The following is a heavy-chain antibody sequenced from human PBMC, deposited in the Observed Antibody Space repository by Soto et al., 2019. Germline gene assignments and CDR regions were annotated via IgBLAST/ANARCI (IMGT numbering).Heavy chain of an antibody. J-gene: IGHJ4*02. CDR1: GYTFTGYY. CDR2: INPNSGGT. D-gene: IGHD2-2*03. V-gene: IGHV1-2*02. CDR3: ATIDAGYCSSTSCMGAFDY. Sequence: ASVKVSCKASGYTFTGYYMHWVRQAPGQGLEWMGWINPNSGGTNYAQKFQGRVTMTRDTSISTAYMELSRLRSDDTAVYYCATIDAGYCSSTSCMGAFDYWGQGTLVTVSS.